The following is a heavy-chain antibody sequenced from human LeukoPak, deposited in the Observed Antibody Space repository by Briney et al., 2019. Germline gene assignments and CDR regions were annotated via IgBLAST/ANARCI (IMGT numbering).Heavy chain of an antibody. CDR1: GFTFSSYS. CDR2: ISGSGGST. Sequence: PGRSLRLSCAASGFTFSSYSMNWVRQAPGKGLEWVSAISGSGGSTYYADSVKGRFTISRDNSKNTLYLQMNSLRAEDTAVYYCAKGGSYLQGAFDYWGQGTLVTVSS. V-gene: IGHV3-23*01. D-gene: IGHD1-26*01. J-gene: IGHJ4*02. CDR3: AKGGSYLQGAFDY.